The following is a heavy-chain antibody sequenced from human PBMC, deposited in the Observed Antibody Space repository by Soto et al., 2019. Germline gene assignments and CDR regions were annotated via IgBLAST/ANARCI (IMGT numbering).Heavy chain of an antibody. CDR1: GFTVSDNY. Sequence: GGSLRLSCAASGFTVSDNYMSWVRQAPGKGLEWVSAIHSGGSTSYTDSVKGRFTISRDNSKNTLYLQMNSLRGEDTAVYYCARAMTYESSGHYFYPLDYWGQGTLVTVSS. D-gene: IGHD3-22*01. J-gene: IGHJ4*02. V-gene: IGHV3-66*01. CDR3: ARAMTYESSGHYFYPLDY. CDR2: IHSGGST.